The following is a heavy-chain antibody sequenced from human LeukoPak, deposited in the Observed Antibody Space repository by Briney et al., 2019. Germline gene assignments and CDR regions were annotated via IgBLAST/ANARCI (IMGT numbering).Heavy chain of an antibody. CDR1: GGSISSSSYY. CDR2: IYYTGIT. D-gene: IGHD1-26*01. J-gene: IGHJ5*02. CDR3: ARGIIVGATWGENDNWFDP. Sequence: PSETLSLTCTVSGGSISSSSYYWGWLRQPPGKGLQWIGSIYYTGITYYSPSLKSRVTISVDTSKNQFSLKLSSVTAADTAVYYCARGIIVGATWGENDNWFDPWGQGTLVTVSS. V-gene: IGHV4-39*07.